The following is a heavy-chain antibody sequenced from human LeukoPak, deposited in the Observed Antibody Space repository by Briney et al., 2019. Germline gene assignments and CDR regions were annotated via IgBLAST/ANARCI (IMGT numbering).Heavy chain of an antibody. CDR1: GFIFSNYW. V-gene: IGHV3-7*01. J-gene: IGHJ4*02. Sequence: GGSLRLSCAASGFIFSNYWMTWVRQAPGKGLEWVANIKDDGSEKNYVDSVKGRFTISRDNTKNLLFLQMSTLRAEDTAVYYCARMHYWGQGTLVTVSS. CDR2: IKDDGSEK. CDR3: ARMHY.